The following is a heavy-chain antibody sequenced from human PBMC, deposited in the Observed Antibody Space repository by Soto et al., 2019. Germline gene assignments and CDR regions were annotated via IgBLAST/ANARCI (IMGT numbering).Heavy chain of an antibody. CDR1: GGTFSSYA. J-gene: IGHJ6*02. Sequence: QVQLVQSGAEVKKPGSSVKVSCKTSGGTFSSYAFNWVRRAPGQGLEWMGRIIPVFGTPNFAQKFQGRVTFTAAGSTTTTYMELTSLTSEDTAIYYCARALSTNSLMDVWGPGTAVTVSS. CDR3: ARALSTNSLMDV. D-gene: IGHD2-8*01. V-gene: IGHV1-69*18. CDR2: IIPVFGTP.